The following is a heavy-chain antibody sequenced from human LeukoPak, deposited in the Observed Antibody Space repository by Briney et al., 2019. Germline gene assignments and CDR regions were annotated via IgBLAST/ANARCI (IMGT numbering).Heavy chain of an antibody. J-gene: IGHJ6*02. D-gene: IGHD2-8*01. Sequence: SLRLSCAASGFTFDDYAMHWVRQAPGKGLEWVSGISWNSGSIGYADSVKGRFTISRDNAKNSLYLQMNSLRAEDTALYYCAKDVGYCTNGVCYTHYYYYYGMDVWGQGTTVTVSS. CDR2: ISWNSGSI. CDR1: GFTFDDYA. CDR3: AKDVGYCTNGVCYTHYYYYYGMDV. V-gene: IGHV3-9*01.